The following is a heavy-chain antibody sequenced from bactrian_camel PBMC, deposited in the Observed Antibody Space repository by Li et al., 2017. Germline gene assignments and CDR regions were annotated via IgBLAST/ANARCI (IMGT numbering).Heavy chain of an antibody. Sequence: QVQLVESGGGSVQAGGSLRLSCAVSGISYSNYCMGWFRQAPGREREGVASVDSGGRTTYVDSVKGRFTISKDKDKNTLTLQMTSLKPEDTAMYYCASDEGAIHGGGYCTPERATAKLADFGYWGQGTQVTV. D-gene: IGHD2*01. J-gene: IGHJ6*01. CDR3: ASDEGAIHGGGYCTPERATAKLADFGY. CDR2: VDSGGRT. V-gene: IGHV3S53*01. CDR1: GISYSNYC.